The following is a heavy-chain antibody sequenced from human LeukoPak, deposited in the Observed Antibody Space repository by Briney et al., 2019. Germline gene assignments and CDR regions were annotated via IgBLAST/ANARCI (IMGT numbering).Heavy chain of an antibody. Sequence: GGSLRLSCAASGFTFSSYSMNWVRQAPGKGLEWVSSISSSSSYIYYADSVKGRFTISRDNAKNSLYLQMNSLRAEDTAVYYCARDSQYYYDSSGYYGEYFQHWGQGTLVTVSS. CDR1: GFTFSSYS. CDR3: ARDSQYYYDSSGYYGEYFQH. D-gene: IGHD3-22*01. J-gene: IGHJ1*01. V-gene: IGHV3-21*01. CDR2: ISSSSSYI.